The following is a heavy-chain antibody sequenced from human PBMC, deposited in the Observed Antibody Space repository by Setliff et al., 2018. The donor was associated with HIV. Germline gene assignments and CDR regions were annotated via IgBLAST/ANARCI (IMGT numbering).Heavy chain of an antibody. CDR3: AAVKDYYDSSGVEAFDI. V-gene: IGHV4-4*07. CDR2: IYTSGST. Sequence: SETLSLTCTVSGGSISSYYWSWIRQPAGKGLEWIGRIYTSGSTNYNPSLKSRVTMSVDTSKNQFSLRLSSVTAADTAVYYCAAVKDYYDSSGVEAFDIWGQGTMVTVSS. CDR1: GGSISSYY. D-gene: IGHD3-22*01. J-gene: IGHJ3*02.